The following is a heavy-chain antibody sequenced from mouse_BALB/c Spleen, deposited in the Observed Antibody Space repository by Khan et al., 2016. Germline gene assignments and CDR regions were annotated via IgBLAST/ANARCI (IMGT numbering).Heavy chain of an antibody. J-gene: IGHJ2*01. D-gene: IGHD2-1*01. Sequence: EVELVESGGGLVKPGGSLKLSCAASGFTFSSYAMSWVRQTPEKRLEWVASISSGGSTHYPDSVKGRFTISRDNARNILYLQMSSLRSEDTAMYYCARGGNYYFDYWGQGTTLTVSS. CDR1: GFTFSSYA. CDR2: ISSGGST. V-gene: IGHV5-6-5*01. CDR3: ARGGNYYFDY.